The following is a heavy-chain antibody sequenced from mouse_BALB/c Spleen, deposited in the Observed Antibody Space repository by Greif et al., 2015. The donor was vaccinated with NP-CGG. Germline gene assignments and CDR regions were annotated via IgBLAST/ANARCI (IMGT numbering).Heavy chain of an antibody. CDR1: GFNIKDTY. Sequence: EVKLQESGAELVKPGASVKLSCTASGFNIKDTYMHWVKQRPEQGLEWIGRIDPANGNTKYDPKFQGKATITADTSSNTAYLQLSSLTSEDTAVYYCAIDGYYTDFFAYWGQGTLVTVSA. J-gene: IGHJ3*01. CDR2: IDPANGNT. V-gene: IGHV14-3*02. CDR3: AIDGYYTDFFAY. D-gene: IGHD2-3*01.